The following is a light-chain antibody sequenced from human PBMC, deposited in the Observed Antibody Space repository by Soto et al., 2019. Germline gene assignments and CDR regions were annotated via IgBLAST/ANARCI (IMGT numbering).Light chain of an antibody. V-gene: IGKV3-20*01. CDR1: QSVRSSF. CDR3: QQSYSTPFT. Sequence: EIGLTQSPGTLSLSPGERATLSCRASQSVRSSFLAWYQQKPGQAPRLLIYGAAYRATGIPDRFSGSGSGTDFTLTISRLEPEDFATYYCQQSYSTPFTFGPGTKVDIK. J-gene: IGKJ3*01. CDR2: GAA.